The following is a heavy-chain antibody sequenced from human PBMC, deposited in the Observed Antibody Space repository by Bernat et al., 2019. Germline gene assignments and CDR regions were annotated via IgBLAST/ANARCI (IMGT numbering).Heavy chain of an antibody. Sequence: QVQLQQWGAGLLKPSETLSLTCAVYGGSFSGYYWSWIRQPPGKGLEWIGEINHSGSTNYNPPLKSRVTISVDTSKNQFSLKLSSVTAADTAVYYCARGAAYSGYGWSVPTDYWGQGTLVTVSS. D-gene: IGHD5-12*01. V-gene: IGHV4-34*01. J-gene: IGHJ4*02. CDR2: INHSGST. CDR3: ARGAAYSGYGWSVPTDY. CDR1: GGSFSGYY.